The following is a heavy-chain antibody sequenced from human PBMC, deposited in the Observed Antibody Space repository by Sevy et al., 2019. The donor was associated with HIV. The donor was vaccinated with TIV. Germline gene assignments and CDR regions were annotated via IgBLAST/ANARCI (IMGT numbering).Heavy chain of an antibody. Sequence: ASVKVSCKASGYTFSNFDIHWVRQAPGQGLESMGLINPSGGYTNYAQSLQGRVTMTRDTSATTVYMELRSLRSEDTAVDYCARMLSCGGACYYFDSWGQGTLVTVSS. J-gene: IGHJ4*02. CDR1: GYTFSNFD. CDR3: ARMLSCGGACYYFDS. D-gene: IGHD2-21*02. CDR2: INPSGGYT. V-gene: IGHV1-46*04.